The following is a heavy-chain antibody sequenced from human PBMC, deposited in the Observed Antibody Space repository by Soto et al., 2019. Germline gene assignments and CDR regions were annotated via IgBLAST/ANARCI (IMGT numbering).Heavy chain of an antibody. V-gene: IGHV4-34*01. Sequence: PSETLSLTCAVYGGSFSGYYWXWIRQPPGKGLEWIGEINHSGSTNYNPSLKSRVTISVDTSKNQFSLKLSSVTAADTAVYYCARGSDGFWFDPWGQEPWSPSPQ. CDR1: GGSFSGYY. CDR3: ARGSDGFWFDP. J-gene: IGHJ5*02. D-gene: IGHD3-10*01. CDR2: INHSGST.